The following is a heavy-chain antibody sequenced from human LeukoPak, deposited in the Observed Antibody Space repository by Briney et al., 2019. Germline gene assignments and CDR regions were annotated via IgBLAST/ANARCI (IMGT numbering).Heavy chain of an antibody. J-gene: IGHJ4*02. CDR3: ARGAYYYDSSGYWDFDY. CDR2: INPSGGSA. CDR1: GYTFTSYY. D-gene: IGHD3-22*01. V-gene: IGHV1-46*01. Sequence: ASVKVSCKASGYTFTSYYMHWVRQAPGQGLEWMGIINPSGGSASYAQKFQGRVTMTRDTSTSTVYMELSSLRSEDTAVYYCARGAYYYDSSGYWDFDYWGQGTLVTVSS.